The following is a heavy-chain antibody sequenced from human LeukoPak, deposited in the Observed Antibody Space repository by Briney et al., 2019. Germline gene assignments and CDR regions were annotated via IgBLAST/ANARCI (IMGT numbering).Heavy chain of an antibody. Sequence: GRSLRLSCAASGFTFSSYGMHWVRQAPGKGLEWVAVIWYDGSNKYYADSVKGRFTISRDNSKNTLYLQMNSLRAEDTAVYYCARESDLGGYSFFDYWGQGTLVTVSS. D-gene: IGHD6-25*01. CDR2: IWYDGSNK. J-gene: IGHJ4*02. CDR3: ARESDLGGYSFFDY. CDR1: GFTFSSYG. V-gene: IGHV3-33*01.